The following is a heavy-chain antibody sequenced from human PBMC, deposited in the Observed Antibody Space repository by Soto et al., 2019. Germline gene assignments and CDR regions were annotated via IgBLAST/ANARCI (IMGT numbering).Heavy chain of an antibody. CDR2: ISAYNGNT. CDR1: GYTFTSYG. J-gene: IGHJ5*02. CDR3: ARDLSYGGWFDP. D-gene: IGHD4-17*01. V-gene: IGHV1-18*01. Sequence: QVQLVQSGAEVKKPGASVKVSCKASGYTFTSYGIGWVRQAPGQGLEWMGWISAYNGNTNYAQKLQGXVXXXTXXSTSTAYMELRSLRSDDTAVYYCARDLSYGGWFDPWGQGTLVTVSS.